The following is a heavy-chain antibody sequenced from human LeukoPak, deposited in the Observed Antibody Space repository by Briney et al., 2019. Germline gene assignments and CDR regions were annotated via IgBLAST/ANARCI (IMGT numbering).Heavy chain of an antibody. CDR3: ARDKRATYYYDSSGYSFDY. D-gene: IGHD3-22*01. J-gene: IGHJ4*01. V-gene: IGHV3-7*01. CDR2: IKQDGSEK. Sequence: GGSLRLSCAASGFTFSSYWMSWVRQAPGKGLEWVANIKQDGSEKYYVDSVKGRFTISRDNAKNSLYLQMNSLRAEDTAVYYCARDKRATYYYDSSGYSFDYWGQGTLVTVSS. CDR1: GFTFSSYW.